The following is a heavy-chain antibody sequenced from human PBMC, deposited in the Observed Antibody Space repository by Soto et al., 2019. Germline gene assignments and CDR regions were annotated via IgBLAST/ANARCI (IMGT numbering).Heavy chain of an antibody. V-gene: IGHV4-61*01. Sequence: PSETLSLTCTVSGGSVSSGSYYWSWIRQPPGKGLEWIGYIYYSGSTNYNPSLKSRVTISVDTSKNQFSLKLSSVTAADTAVYYCARDRIRYYDSSGYYYPQGFDYWGQGTLVTVSS. CDR3: ARDRIRYYDSSGYYYPQGFDY. CDR1: GGSVSSGSYY. J-gene: IGHJ4*02. CDR2: IYYSGST. D-gene: IGHD3-22*01.